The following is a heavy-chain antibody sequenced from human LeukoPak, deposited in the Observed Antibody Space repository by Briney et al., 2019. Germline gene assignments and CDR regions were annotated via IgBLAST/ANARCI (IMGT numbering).Heavy chain of an antibody. D-gene: IGHD6-25*01. V-gene: IGHV1-8*03. Sequence: ASVKVFCKASGYTFSNNDINWVRQATGQGLEWMGWMNPISGNTGFAQKFQGRVTITRITSISTAYMEMSSLRSDDTAVYYCVRGAKCSGADCDSTKEYVYYFDYWGQGTLVTVSS. CDR1: GYTFSNND. CDR3: VRGAKCSGADCDSTKEYVYYFDY. CDR2: MNPISGNT. J-gene: IGHJ4*02.